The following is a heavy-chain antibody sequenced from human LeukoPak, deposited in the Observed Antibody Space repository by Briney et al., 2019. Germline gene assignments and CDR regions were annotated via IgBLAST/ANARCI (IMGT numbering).Heavy chain of an antibody. CDR2: ISSNGGST. CDR1: GGTFSSYA. J-gene: IGHJ6*02. V-gene: IGHV3-64D*06. Sequence: ASVKVSCKASGGTFSSYAMHWVRQAPGKGLEYVSAISSNGGSTYYADSVKGRFTISRDNSKNTLYLQMSSLRAEDTAVYYCVKGRYCSSTSCLTKYYYYGMDVWGQGTTVTVSS. D-gene: IGHD2-2*01. CDR3: VKGRYCSSTSCLTKYYYYGMDV.